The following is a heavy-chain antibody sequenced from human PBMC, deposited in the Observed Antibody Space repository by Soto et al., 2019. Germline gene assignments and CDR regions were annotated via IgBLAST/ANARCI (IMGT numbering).Heavy chain of an antibody. J-gene: IGHJ5*02. V-gene: IGHV1-46*01. CDR3: TREGNGKPLDP. Sequence: GASVKVSCKASGYTFTSYYIHWVRQAPGQGLEWMGIINPSDGGTRYAQKLQGRVTMTRDTSTSTIYMEVTSLKSEDTAVYYCTREGNGKPLDPWGQGTMVTVYS. D-gene: IGHD2-8*01. CDR2: INPSDGGT. CDR1: GYTFTSYY.